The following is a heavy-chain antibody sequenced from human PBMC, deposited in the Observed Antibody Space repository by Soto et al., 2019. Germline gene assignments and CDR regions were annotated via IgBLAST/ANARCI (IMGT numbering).Heavy chain of an antibody. J-gene: IGHJ4*02. Sequence: QVQLVQSGAEVKKPGASVKVSCEASGYIFINYYIHWVRQAPGQGLEWVGIINPTGGSTNYAQKFQGRVTMTRDTSTSTVQMELSSLRPEDTAVYYCTRGLGEGDYWGQGTLVTVSS. CDR3: TRGLGEGDY. D-gene: IGHD1-26*01. CDR1: GYIFINYY. CDR2: INPTGGST. V-gene: IGHV1-46*03.